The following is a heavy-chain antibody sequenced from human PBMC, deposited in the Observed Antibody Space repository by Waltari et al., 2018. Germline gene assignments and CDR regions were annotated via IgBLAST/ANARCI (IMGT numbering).Heavy chain of an antibody. CDR1: GFNCRNYW. D-gene: IGHD1-1*01. CDR2: IISDGSST. Sequence: EVQLVESGGGLVKPGGSLRLSCAASGFNCRNYWMYWVRQAPGKWLVWVSRIISDGSSTTYADSVKGRFTISRDNAKNTLYLQMNSLRAEDTAVYYCARLSNWAGDYWGQGTLVTVSS. J-gene: IGHJ4*02. V-gene: IGHV3-74*01. CDR3: ARLSNWAGDY.